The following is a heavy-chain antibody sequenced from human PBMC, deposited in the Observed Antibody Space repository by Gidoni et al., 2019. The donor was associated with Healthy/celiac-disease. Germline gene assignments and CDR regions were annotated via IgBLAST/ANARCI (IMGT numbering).Heavy chain of an antibody. D-gene: IGHD3-22*01. J-gene: IGHJ5*02. CDR2: SYYSGST. V-gene: IGHV4-61*01. CDR1: GGSVSSGSDY. Sequence: QVQLQESGPGLVKPSETLSLTCTVSGGSVSSGSDYWSWIRQHPGKGREWIGDSYYSGSTTYNPSLKRRVTISVDTSKNQFSLKLSSVTAADTAVYYCARAWTGGYDSRRFDPWGQGTLVSVSS. CDR3: ARAWTGGYDSRRFDP.